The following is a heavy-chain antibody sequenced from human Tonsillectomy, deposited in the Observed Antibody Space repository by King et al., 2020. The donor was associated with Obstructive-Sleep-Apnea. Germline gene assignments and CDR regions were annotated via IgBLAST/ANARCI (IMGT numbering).Heavy chain of an antibody. CDR2: IYYSGST. V-gene: IGHV4-59*01. Sequence: VQLQESGPGLVKPSETLSLTCTVSGGSISSYYWSWIRPPPGKGLEWIGYIYYSGSTNYNPSLKSRVTISVDTSKNQFSLKLSSVTAADTAVYYCARDPGWFDPWGQGTLVTVSS. J-gene: IGHJ5*02. CDR1: GGSISSYY. CDR3: ARDPGWFDP.